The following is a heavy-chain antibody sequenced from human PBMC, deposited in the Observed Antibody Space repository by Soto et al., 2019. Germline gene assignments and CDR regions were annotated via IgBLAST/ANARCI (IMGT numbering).Heavy chain of an antibody. CDR1: GFSFSDAW. CDR2: IKSQGEGGTT. V-gene: IGHV3-15*01. Sequence: GGSLRLSCAASGFSFSDAWMTWVRQAPGKRLEWVGRIKSQGEGGTTEYGAPVKGRFTISRDDSENTLHLQMNSLKTEDTAVYYCATFRSYSDSWGHGTLVTVSS. D-gene: IGHD1-26*01. CDR3: ATFRSYSDS. J-gene: IGHJ5*01.